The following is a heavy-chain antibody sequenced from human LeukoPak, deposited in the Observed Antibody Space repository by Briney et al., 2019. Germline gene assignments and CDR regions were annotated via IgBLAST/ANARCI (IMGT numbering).Heavy chain of an antibody. J-gene: IGHJ6*02. CDR1: GFTFSTYA. V-gene: IGHV3-48*02. Sequence: GGSLRLSCAASGFTFSTYAMSWVRQAPGKGLELVSYISDSGSSIYLADSVKGRFTISRDNAKNSLYLQMNGLRDEDTAVYYCARRLPYYGMDGWGQGTTVTVSS. CDR2: ISDSGSSI. CDR3: ARRLPYYGMDG.